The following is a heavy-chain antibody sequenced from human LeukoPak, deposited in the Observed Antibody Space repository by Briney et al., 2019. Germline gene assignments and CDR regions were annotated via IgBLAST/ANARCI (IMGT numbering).Heavy chain of an antibody. CDR2: IIPILGIA. CDR1: GGTFSSYT. Sequence: SVKVSCKASGGTFSSYTISWVRQAPGQGLEWMGRIIPILGIANYAQKFQGRVTITADKSTSTAYMELSSLRSEDTAVNYCARGTVVPAAIGDWGQGTLVTVSS. J-gene: IGHJ4*02. D-gene: IGHD2-2*01. CDR3: ARGTVVPAAIGD. V-gene: IGHV1-69*02.